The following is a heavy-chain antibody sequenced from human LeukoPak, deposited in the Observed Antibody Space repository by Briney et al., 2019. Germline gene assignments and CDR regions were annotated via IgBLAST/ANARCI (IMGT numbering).Heavy chain of an antibody. CDR1: GFSFRSNY. CDR3: AGRRNEAAAYDD. Sequence: SGGSLRLSCAASGFSFRSNYMSWVRLAPGKGLEWVSLLHVDGTTHYAESVKGRFTISTDTSKNTLFLQMNRLRADDTAVYYWAGRRNEAAAYDDWGQGTLVTVSS. V-gene: IGHV3-66*01. CDR2: LHVDGTT. D-gene: IGHD6-13*01. J-gene: IGHJ4*02.